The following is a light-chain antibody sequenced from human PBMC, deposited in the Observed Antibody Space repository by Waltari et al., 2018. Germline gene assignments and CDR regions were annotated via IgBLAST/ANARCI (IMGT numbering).Light chain of an antibody. CDR1: QRVLYSSNNKNF. CDR3: HQYYTSPFT. V-gene: IGKV4-1*01. Sequence: DIVMTQSPDSLAVSLGEMATISCKSSQRVLYSSNNKNFLAWYQQKPGQPPKLLIYWASTRESGVPDRFSGSGSGTDFTLTISSLQAEDVAVYSCHQYYTSPFTFGPGTKVDIK. CDR2: WAS. J-gene: IGKJ3*01.